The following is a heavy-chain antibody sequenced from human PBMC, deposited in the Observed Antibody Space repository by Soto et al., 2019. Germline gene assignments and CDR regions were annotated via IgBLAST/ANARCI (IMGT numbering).Heavy chain of an antibody. D-gene: IGHD2-15*01. Sequence: PWGWRRRSCAAAGFTFSSYAMHWVRQAPGKGLEWVAVISYDGSNKYYADSVKGRFTISRGNSKNTLYLQMNSLRAEDTALSSCARARPPEVPGSGGSSFDYWGQGTLVAASS. CDR3: ARARPPEVPGSGGSSFDY. V-gene: IGHV3-30-3*01. J-gene: IGHJ4*02. CDR1: GFTFSSYA. CDR2: ISYDGSNK.